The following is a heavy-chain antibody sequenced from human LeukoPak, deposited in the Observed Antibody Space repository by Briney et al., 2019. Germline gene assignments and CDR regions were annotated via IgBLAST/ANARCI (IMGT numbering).Heavy chain of an antibody. Sequence: SETLSLTCTVSGGSISSYYWSWIRQPPGKGLEWLGYIYYSGSTNYNPSLKSRVTISVDTSKNQFSPKLSSVTAADTAVYYCARGGYSYGLKAFDYWGQGTLVTVSS. CDR2: IYYSGST. D-gene: IGHD5-18*01. CDR1: GGSISSYY. J-gene: IGHJ4*02. V-gene: IGHV4-59*01. CDR3: ARGGYSYGLKAFDY.